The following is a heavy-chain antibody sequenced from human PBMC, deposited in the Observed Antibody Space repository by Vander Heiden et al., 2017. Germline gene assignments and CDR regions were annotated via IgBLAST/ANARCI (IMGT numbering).Heavy chain of an antibody. CDR1: GYTFPRGG. CDR3: ARVYSSSSEHYYYYGMDV. D-gene: IGHD6-6*01. CDR2: ISAYNGNT. V-gene: IGHV1-18*01. Sequence: QVQLVQSGAEVKKPGASVTVSCKASGYTFPRGGISCMRRAPGQGLEWMGWISAYNGNTNYAQKLQGRVTMTTDTSTSTAYMELRSLRSDDTAVYYCARVYSSSSEHYYYYGMDVWGQGTTVTVSS. J-gene: IGHJ6*02.